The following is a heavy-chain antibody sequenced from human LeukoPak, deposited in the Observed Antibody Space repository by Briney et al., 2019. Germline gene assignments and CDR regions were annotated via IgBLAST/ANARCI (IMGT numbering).Heavy chain of an antibody. Sequence: SETLSLTCTVSGYSISSGYYWGWIRQPPGKGLEWIGSIYHSGSTYYNPSLKSRVTILVDTSKNQFSLKLNSVTAADTAVYYCASRRYWYFDLWGRGTLVTVSS. CDR1: GYSISSGYY. V-gene: IGHV4-38-2*02. D-gene: IGHD5-24*01. J-gene: IGHJ2*01. CDR3: ASRRYWYFDL. CDR2: IYHSGST.